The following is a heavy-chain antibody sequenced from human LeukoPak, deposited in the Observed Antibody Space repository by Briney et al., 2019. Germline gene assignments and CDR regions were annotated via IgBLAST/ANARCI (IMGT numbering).Heavy chain of an antibody. Sequence: GGSLRLFCAASGLTLRNYGMHWVRQAPGKGLEWVALTRYDGTTEYYADSVKGRFTISRDTFQNTVSLQMNSLRTEDTAVYYCAKGSSSHQYYFDCWGQGTPVTVSS. V-gene: IGHV3-30*02. J-gene: IGHJ4*02. CDR1: GLTLRNYG. D-gene: IGHD6-13*01. CDR2: TRYDGTTE. CDR3: AKGSSSHQYYFDC.